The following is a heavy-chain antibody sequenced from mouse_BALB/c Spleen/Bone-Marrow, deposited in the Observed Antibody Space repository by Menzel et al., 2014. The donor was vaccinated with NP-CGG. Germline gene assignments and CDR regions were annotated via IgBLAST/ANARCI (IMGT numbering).Heavy chain of an antibody. CDR1: GFDFSGFW. CDR2: INPDSSTI. Sequence: EVKLLESGGGLVQPGGSLKLSCAASGFDFSGFWMGWVRQAPGKGLEWIGEINPDSSTINYTPSLKDRFIISRDNAKNTLYLQMSKVGSEDTALYYCARLGYYGGFAYWGQGTLVTVSA. D-gene: IGHD2-3*01. V-gene: IGHV4-1*02. CDR3: ARLGYYGGFAY. J-gene: IGHJ3*01.